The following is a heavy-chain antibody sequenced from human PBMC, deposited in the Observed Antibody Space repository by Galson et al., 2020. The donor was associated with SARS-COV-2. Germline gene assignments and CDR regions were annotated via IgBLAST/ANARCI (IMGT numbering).Heavy chain of an antibody. CDR2: MFYSGGT. D-gene: IGHD3-3*01. J-gene: IGHJ4*02. CDR1: GGSFISSDYY. CDR3: AIGDYHFSSGDFGFLY. V-gene: IGHV4-39*01. Sequence: SETLSLTCTVSGGSFISSDYYWGWVRQPPGKGLEWIGSMFYSGGTYYNPSLKSRVTISVDTSKNQFSLKLDSVTAADTAVFYCAIGDYHFSSGDFGFLYWGQGTLVTVSS.